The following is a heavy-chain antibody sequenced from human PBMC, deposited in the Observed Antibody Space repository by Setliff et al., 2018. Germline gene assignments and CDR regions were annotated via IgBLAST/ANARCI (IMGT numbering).Heavy chain of an antibody. CDR1: GGSISSYY. CDR3: ARGINSVSWTPKY. J-gene: IGHJ4*02. V-gene: IGHV4-4*08. CDR2: IYTSGST. D-gene: IGHD6-13*01. Sequence: SETLSLTCTVSGGSISSYYWSWIRQPPGKGLEWIGYIYTSGSTNYNPSLKSRVTISVDAPDNQFSVKLSSVTAADTAVYYCARGINSVSWTPKYWGRGTLVTVSS.